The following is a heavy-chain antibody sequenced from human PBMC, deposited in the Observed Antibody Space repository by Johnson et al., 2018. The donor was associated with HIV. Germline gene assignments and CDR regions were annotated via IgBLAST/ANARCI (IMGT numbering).Heavy chain of an antibody. CDR2: ISYDGSED. J-gene: IGHJ3*02. D-gene: IGHD3-22*01. CDR1: GFTFSSYA. V-gene: IGHV3-30*04. Sequence: VQLVESGGGVVQPGRSLRLSCAASGFTFSSYAMHWVRQAPGKGLEWVAVISYDGSEDYYADSVKGRFTISRDNSNNTLYLQMKSLRPEDTAVYYCAGGRSSLIGVDLRGDGDAFDIWGQGTMVTVSS. CDR3: AGGRSSLIGVDLRGDGDAFDI.